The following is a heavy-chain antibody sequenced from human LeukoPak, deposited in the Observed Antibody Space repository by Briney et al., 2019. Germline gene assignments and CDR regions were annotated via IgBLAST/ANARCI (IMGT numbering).Heavy chain of an antibody. J-gene: IGHJ3*02. Sequence: GGCLRLSCAASGFTFTDAWRSWVRQAPGGRREWVSAISGGGVRTYYAASVRGRFTISRDNSKNTLFLQFYSLRAEDTAVYYCGTLSWGSELFDAFDISGQGTMVIVSS. D-gene: IGHD7-27*01. CDR1: GFTFTDAW. V-gene: IGHV3-23*01. CDR2: ISGGGVRT. CDR3: GTLSWGSELFDAFDI.